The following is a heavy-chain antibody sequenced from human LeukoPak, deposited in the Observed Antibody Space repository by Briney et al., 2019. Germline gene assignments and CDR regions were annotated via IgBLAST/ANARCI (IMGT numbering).Heavy chain of an antibody. CDR2: IKQDGSEK. V-gene: IGHV3-7*01. J-gene: IGHJ4*02. CDR3: AREDTIFVPDY. Sequence: LPGGSLRLSCAASGFTFSSYWMSWVRQAPGKGLEWVANIKQDGSEKYYVDSVKGRFTISRDNAKNSLYLRMNSLRAEDTAVYYCAREDTIFVPDYWGQGTLVTVSS. CDR1: GFTFSSYW. D-gene: IGHD3-3*01.